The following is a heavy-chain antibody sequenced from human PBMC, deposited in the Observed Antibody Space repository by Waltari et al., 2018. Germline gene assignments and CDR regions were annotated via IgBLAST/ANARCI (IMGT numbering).Heavy chain of an antibody. V-gene: IGHV4-39*07. CDR3: ARHPEQLVGYWYVDL. J-gene: IGHJ2*01. CDR1: SGSITSNSYY. CDR2: SHYSGST. Sequence: QMQLQESGPGLVKPSEPLSLTCAVPSGSITSNSYYWVWIRQPPGKGLEGIGSSHYSGSTYYNWSLKRRATISGGTYKNQFARKRTAVTAADTAIYYCARHPEQLVGYWYVDLWGRGTLVTVSS. D-gene: IGHD6-6*01.